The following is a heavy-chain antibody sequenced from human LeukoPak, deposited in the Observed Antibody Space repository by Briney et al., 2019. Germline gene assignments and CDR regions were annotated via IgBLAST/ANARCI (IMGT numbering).Heavy chain of an antibody. CDR2: ISAYNGNT. D-gene: IGHD3-3*01. Sequence: GASVKVSCKASGYTFTSYGISWVRRAPGQGLEWMGWISAYNGNTNYAQKLQGRVTMTTDTSTSTAYMELRSLRSDDTAVYYCARVITIFGVVTTIDYWGQGTLVTVSS. CDR3: ARVITIFGVVTTIDY. V-gene: IGHV1-18*01. CDR1: GYTFTSYG. J-gene: IGHJ4*02.